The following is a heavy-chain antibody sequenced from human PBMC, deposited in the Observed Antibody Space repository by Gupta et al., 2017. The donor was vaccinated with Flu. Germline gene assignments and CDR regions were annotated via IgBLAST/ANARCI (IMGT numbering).Heavy chain of an antibody. CDR2: ISGSGGRT. Sequence: EVQLLESGGGLVQPGGSLRLSCAASGFTFSSYAMSWVRQAPGKGLEWVSAISGSGGRTYYADAVKGRFTISRYNSKNTMYLQMKRMRAEDTAVYYFAKGDGLKVGAGVYWGQGTMVTVYS. CDR1: GFTFSSYA. D-gene: IGHD1-26*01. CDR3: AKGDGLKVGAGVY. V-gene: IGHV3-23*01. J-gene: IGHJ4*02.